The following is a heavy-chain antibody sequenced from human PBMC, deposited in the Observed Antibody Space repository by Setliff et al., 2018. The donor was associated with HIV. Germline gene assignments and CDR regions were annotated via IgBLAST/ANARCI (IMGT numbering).Heavy chain of an antibody. V-gene: IGHV3-49*04. J-gene: IGHJ4*02. D-gene: IGHD3-10*01. Sequence: GGSLRLSCTTSGFTFADYYINWVRQAPGKGLEWIGFIRDKTRGGTTEYAASVKGRFTISRDDSKSVAYLQMNSLKTDDTAPYYCARDPYGYSWGQGTLVTVSS. CDR1: GFTFADYY. CDR3: ARDPYGYS. CDR2: IRDKTRGGTT.